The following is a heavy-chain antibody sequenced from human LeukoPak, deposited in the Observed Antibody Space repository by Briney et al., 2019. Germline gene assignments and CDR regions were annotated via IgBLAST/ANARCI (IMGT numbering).Heavy chain of an antibody. CDR3: ARDRTGDCTGGSCYSWFGP. Sequence: ASVKVSCKASGYTFTGYYMHWVRQAPGQGLEWMGWINPNSGDTKYEQKFQGRVTMTRDTSIRTVYMDLSRLRSDDTAVYYCARDRTGDCTGGSCYSWFGPWAREPWSPSPQ. V-gene: IGHV1-2*02. J-gene: IGHJ5*02. CDR1: GYTFTGYY. CDR2: INPNSGDT. D-gene: IGHD2-15*01.